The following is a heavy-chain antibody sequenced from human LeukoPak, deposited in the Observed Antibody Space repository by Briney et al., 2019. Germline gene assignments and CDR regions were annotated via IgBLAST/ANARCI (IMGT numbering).Heavy chain of an antibody. CDR2: ISASGGST. V-gene: IGHV3-23*01. J-gene: IGHJ6*02. D-gene: IGHD2/OR15-2a*01. CDR3: AKYVSAKGPPYALDV. Sequence: GGSLRLSCAASEFTFSSYAMQWVRQAPGKGPECVSGISASGGSTWYADSVKGRFTISRDNSENTLYLQMNSLRAEDTAVYYCAKYVSAKGPPYALDVWGQGTTVTVSS. CDR1: EFTFSSYA.